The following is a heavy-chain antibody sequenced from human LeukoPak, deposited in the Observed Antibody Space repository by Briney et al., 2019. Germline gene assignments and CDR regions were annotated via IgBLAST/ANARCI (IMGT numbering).Heavy chain of an antibody. J-gene: IGHJ4*02. CDR1: GFTFSSHA. CDR3: AKVLVGATLGFDY. Sequence: TGGSLRLSCAASGFTFSSHAMSWVRQAPGKGLEWVSAISGSGGSTYYADSVKGRFTISRDNSKNTLYLQMNSLRAEDTAVYYCAKVLVGATLGFDYWGQGTLVTVSS. CDR2: ISGSGGST. V-gene: IGHV3-23*01. D-gene: IGHD1-26*01.